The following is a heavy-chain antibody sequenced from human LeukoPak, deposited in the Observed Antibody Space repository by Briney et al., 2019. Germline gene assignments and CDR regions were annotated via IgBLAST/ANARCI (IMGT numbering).Heavy chain of an antibody. CDR3: AKDGVYGPGCCYYFDY. D-gene: IGHD3-10*01. V-gene: IGHV3-23*01. CDR1: GFSVSGNY. Sequence: GGSLRLSCAGSGFSVSGNYMGWVRRAPGKGLEGVSAISGTGASTYYADSVKGRFTISRDNSKNTVYLQMNSLRDEDTAVYYCAKDGVYGPGCCYYFDYWGQGTLVTVSS. CDR2: ISGTGAST. J-gene: IGHJ4*02.